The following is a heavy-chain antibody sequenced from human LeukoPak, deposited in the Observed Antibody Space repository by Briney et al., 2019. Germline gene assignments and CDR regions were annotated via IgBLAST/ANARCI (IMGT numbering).Heavy chain of an antibody. J-gene: IGHJ1*01. Sequence: GGSLRLSCAVSGFTFSNAWMSWVRRAPGKGLEWVGRIRSNTDGGTTDYTAPVKGRFTISRDDSKDTVYLQMNSLRLEDTAIYYCAKASTPNRSGWLGSQNWGQGTLVTVSS. CDR1: GFTFSNAW. V-gene: IGHV3-15*01. CDR3: AKASTPNRSGWLGSQN. CDR2: IRSNTDGGTT. D-gene: IGHD6-19*01.